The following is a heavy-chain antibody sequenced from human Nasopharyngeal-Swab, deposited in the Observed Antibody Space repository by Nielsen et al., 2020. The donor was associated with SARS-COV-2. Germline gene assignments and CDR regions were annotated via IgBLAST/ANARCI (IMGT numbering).Heavy chain of an antibody. CDR2: ISAYNGNT. D-gene: IGHD2-2*01. J-gene: IGHJ6*02. CDR1: GYTFTSYG. Sequence: ASVKVSCKASGYTFTSYGISWVRQAPGQGLEWMGWISAYNGNTNYAQKLQGRVTMTTDTSTSTAYMELRSLRSDDTAVYYCARENIVVVPAATYYYGMGVWGQGTTVTVSS. V-gene: IGHV1-18*01. CDR3: ARENIVVVPAATYYYGMGV.